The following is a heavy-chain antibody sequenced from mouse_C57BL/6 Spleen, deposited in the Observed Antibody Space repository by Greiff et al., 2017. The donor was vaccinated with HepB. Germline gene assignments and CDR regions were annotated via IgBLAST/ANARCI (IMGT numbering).Heavy chain of an antibody. CDR3: ARPHYYGSSYGDCDY. V-gene: IGHV1-55*01. CDR1: GYTFTSYW. CDR2: IYPGSGST. D-gene: IGHD1-1*01. Sequence: VQLQQSGAELVKPGASVKMSCKASGYTFTSYWITWVKQRPGQGLEWIGDIYPGSGSTNYNEKFKSKATLTVDTSSSTAYMQLSSLTSEDSAVYYLARPHYYGSSYGDCDYWGQGTTLTGSS. J-gene: IGHJ2*01.